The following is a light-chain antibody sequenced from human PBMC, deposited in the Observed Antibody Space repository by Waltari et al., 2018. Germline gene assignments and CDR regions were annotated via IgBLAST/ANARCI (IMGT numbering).Light chain of an antibody. V-gene: IGKV1-5*01. CDR3: QQYSGYSGI. J-gene: IGKJ4*01. CDR1: QGISRW. Sequence: DIQMTQSPSTLSASVGDRVTITCRASQGISRWLAWYQQTPGKPPKVLIYDASSLASGVPSRFSGSGSETEFTLVISNLQPDDVATYYCQQYSGYSGIFGGGTKVEIK. CDR2: DAS.